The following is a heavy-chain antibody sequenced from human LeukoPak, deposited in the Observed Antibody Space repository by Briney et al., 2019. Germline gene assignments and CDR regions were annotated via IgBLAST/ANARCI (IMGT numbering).Heavy chain of an antibody. J-gene: IGHJ4*02. Sequence: GGSLRLSCAASGFTFSSYSMNWVRQAPGKGLEGVSSISIISCYIYYADSVTGRFAISRDNAKNSLYLQMNSLRAEDTAVYYCAREVSKGGYSGYDPAGNYWGQGTLVTVSS. CDR2: ISIISCYI. D-gene: IGHD5-12*01. CDR1: GFTFSSYS. CDR3: AREVSKGGYSGYDPAGNY. V-gene: IGHV3-21*01.